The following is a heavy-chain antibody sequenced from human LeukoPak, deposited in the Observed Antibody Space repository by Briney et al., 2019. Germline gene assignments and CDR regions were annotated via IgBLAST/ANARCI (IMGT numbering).Heavy chain of an antibody. D-gene: IGHD1-26*01. J-gene: IGHJ3*02. CDR3: ARDSRRELLHAFDI. Sequence: SETLSLTCTVSGGSISTYYWSWIRQPPGKGLEWIGYIYYSGSTSYNPSLKSRATISVDTSKNQFSLKVSSVTAADTAVYYCARDSRRELLHAFDIWGQGTMVTVSS. CDR2: IYYSGST. V-gene: IGHV4-59*01. CDR1: GGSISTYY.